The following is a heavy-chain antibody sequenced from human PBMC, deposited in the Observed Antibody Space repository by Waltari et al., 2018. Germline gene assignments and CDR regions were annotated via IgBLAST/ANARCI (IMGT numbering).Heavy chain of an antibody. CDR1: GGSISSYY. J-gene: IGHJ5*02. V-gene: IGHV4-59*01. D-gene: IGHD1-26*01. Sequence: QVQLQESGPGLVKPSETLSLTCTVSGGSISSYYWSWIRQPPGKGLEWIGYIYYSGSTNYNPSLKSRVTISVDTSKNQFSLKLSSVTAADTAVYYCARVRVGATGENWFDPWGQGTLVTVSS. CDR2: IYYSGST. CDR3: ARVRVGATGENWFDP.